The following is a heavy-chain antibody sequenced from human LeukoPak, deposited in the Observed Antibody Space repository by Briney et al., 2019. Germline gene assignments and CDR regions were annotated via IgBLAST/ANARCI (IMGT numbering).Heavy chain of an antibody. J-gene: IGHJ6*03. D-gene: IGHD5-24*01. CDR2: ISSTSPTI. Sequence: PGGTLRLSCAASGFTFSDYYMTCIRQAPGKGLEWVLYISSTSPTIYYADSVKGRFTIHRDNPKNTLYLHKDSLRAQDTAVYYCARVNGYNSEGYYYYMDVWGEGTTVT. CDR3: ARVNGYNSEGYYYYMDV. CDR1: GFTFSDYY. V-gene: IGHV3-11*01.